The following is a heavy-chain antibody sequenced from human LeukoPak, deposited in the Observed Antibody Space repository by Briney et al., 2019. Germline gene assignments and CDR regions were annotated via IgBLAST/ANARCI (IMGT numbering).Heavy chain of an antibody. Sequence: PGGSLRLSCAASGFTFSAYAMSWVRQAPGRGLQWVSAISDSGHRTYYADSVKGRFTISRDNSKNTLSLQMNSLRAEDTAVYYCAKLTRGWSFDYWGQGTLVTVSS. CDR2: ISDSGHRT. V-gene: IGHV3-23*01. CDR1: GFTFSAYA. D-gene: IGHD6-19*01. CDR3: AKLTRGWSFDY. J-gene: IGHJ4*02.